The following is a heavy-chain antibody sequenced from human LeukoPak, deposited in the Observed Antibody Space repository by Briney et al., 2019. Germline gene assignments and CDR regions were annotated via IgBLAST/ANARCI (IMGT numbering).Heavy chain of an antibody. CDR1: GFTFTNFA. V-gene: IGHV3-23*01. CDR2: ISGSGDDT. CDR3: ARRLHYYDILTDYYRVSGMDV. D-gene: IGHD3-9*01. Sequence: GGSLRLSCAASGFTFTNFAMSWVRQAPGKGLEWVSAISGSGDDTYYADSVKGRFTISRDNSKNTPYLQMNTLSAEDTAVYYCARRLHYYDILTDYYRVSGMDVWGQGTTVTVSS. J-gene: IGHJ6*02.